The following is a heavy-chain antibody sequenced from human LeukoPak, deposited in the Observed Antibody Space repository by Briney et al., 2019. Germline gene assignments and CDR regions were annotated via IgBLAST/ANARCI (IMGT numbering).Heavy chain of an antibody. D-gene: IGHD2-2*01. CDR2: ISWNSGSI. Sequence: GRSLRLSCAASGFTLDDYAMHWVRQAPRRGLEWVSGISWNSGSIGYTDSVKGRLTISRDNAKNSLYLQMNSLRAEDTALYYCAKARYCSSTSCTRSFDYWGQGALVTVSS. CDR3: AKARYCSSTSCTRSFDY. CDR1: GFTLDDYA. J-gene: IGHJ4*02. V-gene: IGHV3-9*01.